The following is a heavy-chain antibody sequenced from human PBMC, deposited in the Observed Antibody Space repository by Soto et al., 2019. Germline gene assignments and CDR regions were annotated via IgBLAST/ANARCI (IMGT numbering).Heavy chain of an antibody. CDR3: STLLTGYCNGGSCYSDY. CDR2: ISSSSSYI. V-gene: IGHV3-21*01. D-gene: IGHD2-15*01. J-gene: IGHJ4*02. Sequence: EVQLVESGGGLVKTGGSLRLSCAAYGFTVSRYSMNWVRQAPGKGMAWVSSISSSSSYIYYADSVKGRFTISRDNYKKPLYLQMNSLRAEDTAVYYCSTLLTGYCNGGSCYSDYWGQGTLVIVSS. CDR1: GFTVSRYS.